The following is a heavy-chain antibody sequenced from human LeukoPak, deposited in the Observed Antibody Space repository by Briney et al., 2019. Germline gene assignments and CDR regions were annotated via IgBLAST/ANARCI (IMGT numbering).Heavy chain of an antibody. CDR1: GGSISSGGYY. V-gene: IGHV4-31*03. Sequence: PSETPSLTCTVSGGSISSGGYYWSWIRQHPGKGLEWIGYIYYSGSTYYNPSLKSRVTISVDTSKNQFSLKLSSVTAADTAVYYCARETPSLAFDIWGQGTMVTVSS. J-gene: IGHJ3*02. CDR3: ARETPSLAFDI. CDR2: IYYSGST.